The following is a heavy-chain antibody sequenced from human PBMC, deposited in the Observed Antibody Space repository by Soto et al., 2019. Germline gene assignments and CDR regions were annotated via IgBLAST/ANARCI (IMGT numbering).Heavy chain of an antibody. D-gene: IGHD2-2*01. CDR2: IIPISGTA. J-gene: IGHJ6*02. Sequence: QVQLVQSGAEVKNPGCSVKVSCKASGGTFSSYAISWVRQAPGQGLEGMGGIIPISGTANYAQKFQGRVTNTADESTSTDYMEQSSLRSEDTAVYYCARSQGSSTSLEIYYYYYYGMDVWGQGTTVTVSS. CDR1: GGTFSSYA. V-gene: IGHV1-69*01. CDR3: ARSQGSSTSLEIYYYYYYGMDV.